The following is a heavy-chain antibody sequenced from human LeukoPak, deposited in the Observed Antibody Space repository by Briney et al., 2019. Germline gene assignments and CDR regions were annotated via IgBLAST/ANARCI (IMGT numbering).Heavy chain of an antibody. CDR2: ISYTEST. D-gene: IGHD3-22*01. CDR3: ARTWHYDSSDYFPFDN. CDR1: GGSIIGYD. V-gene: IGHV4-59*08. Sequence: PSETLSLTCTVSGGSIIGYDWSWIRQPPGKGLEWIGYISYTESTKFSPSLKSRLAMSVDPSSNQFSLHLSSVTAADTAVYYCARTWHYDSSDYFPFDNWGQGTLVTVSS. J-gene: IGHJ4*02.